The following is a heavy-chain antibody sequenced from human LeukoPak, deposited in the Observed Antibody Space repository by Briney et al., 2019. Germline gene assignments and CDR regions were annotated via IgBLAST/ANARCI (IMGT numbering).Heavy chain of an antibody. D-gene: IGHD6-19*01. CDR1: GYTFTDFA. J-gene: IGHJ4*02. Sequence: ASVKVSCKASGYTFTDFAMHWVRQAPGQRLEWMGWINTGTDDSKYSQKFQGRVTITRDTSARIVYMELSSLIFEDTAVYYCARGSAWYAAYWGQGTLVTVSS. V-gene: IGHV1-3*04. CDR2: INTGTDDS. CDR3: ARGSAWYAAY.